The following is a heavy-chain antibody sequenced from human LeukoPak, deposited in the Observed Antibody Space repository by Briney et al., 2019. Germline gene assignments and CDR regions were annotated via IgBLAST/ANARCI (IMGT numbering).Heavy chain of an antibody. Sequence: GASVKVSCKASGYTFTGFYIHWVRQAPGQGLEWMGWINPNSGGTKYAQRFQGRVTMTRDTSISTAYMELSRLRSDDTAVYYCAVVPYCSSTSCIEEIFDYWGQGTLVTVSS. CDR3: AVVPYCSSTSCIEEIFDY. J-gene: IGHJ4*02. CDR1: GYTFTGFY. V-gene: IGHV1-2*02. D-gene: IGHD2-2*01. CDR2: INPNSGGT.